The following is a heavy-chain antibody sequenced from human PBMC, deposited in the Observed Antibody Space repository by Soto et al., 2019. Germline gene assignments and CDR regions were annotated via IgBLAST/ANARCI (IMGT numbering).Heavy chain of an antibody. J-gene: IGHJ5*02. CDR2: ISSSSSTI. D-gene: IGHD4-17*01. CDR1: GFTFSSYS. V-gene: IGHV3-48*01. CDR3: AKGQTYDYAGWFDP. Sequence: PGGSLRLSCAASGFTFSSYSMNWVRQAPGKGLEWVSYISSSSSTIYYADSVKGRFTISRDNSKNSLYLQMNSLRAEDTAVYYCAKGQTYDYAGWFDPWGQGTLVTVSS.